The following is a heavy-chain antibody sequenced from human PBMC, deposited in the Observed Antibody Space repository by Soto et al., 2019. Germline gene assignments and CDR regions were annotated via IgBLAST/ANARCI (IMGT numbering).Heavy chain of an antibody. D-gene: IGHD5-12*01. J-gene: IGHJ4*02. Sequence: QVQLVESGGGVVQPGRSLRLSCAASGFTFSSYGMHWVRQAPGKGLEWVAVIWYDGSNKYYADSVKGRFTISRDNSKNTLYLQMNSLRAEDTAVYYCARVDLRWLQSGGFDYWGQGTLVTVSS. CDR2: IWYDGSNK. CDR1: GFTFSSYG. CDR3: ARVDLRWLQSGGFDY. V-gene: IGHV3-33*01.